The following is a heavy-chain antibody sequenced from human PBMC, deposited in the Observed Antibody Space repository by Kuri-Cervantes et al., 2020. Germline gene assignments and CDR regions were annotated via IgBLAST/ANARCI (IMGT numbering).Heavy chain of an antibody. Sequence: SETLSLTCTVSRGFITNYYWSWIRQPPGKGLEDIGYIHYSGNTNYNPSLKSRITMSVDTTKSHFSLKLSSVIAADTAVYYCARSHDYYNEWIDYYYYMDVWGKGTKVTVSS. V-gene: IGHV4-59*01. J-gene: IGHJ6*03. D-gene: IGHD3-22*01. CDR1: RGFITNYY. CDR2: IHYSGNT. CDR3: ARSHDYYNEWIDYYYYMDV.